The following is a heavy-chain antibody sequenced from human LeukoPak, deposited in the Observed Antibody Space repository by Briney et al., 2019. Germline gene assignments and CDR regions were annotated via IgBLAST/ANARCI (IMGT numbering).Heavy chain of an antibody. J-gene: IGHJ5*02. Sequence: PLETLSLTCPISGGSISTYYWSCLRQPPGTGLEWIGYIYYIGTSNYNPSLKSRVTISLGTSKNQFSLRLSSVTAADTAVYYCARVADNWFDPWGQGTLVTVSS. CDR1: GGSISTYY. V-gene: IGHV4-59*01. CDR3: ARVADNWFDP. CDR2: IYYIGTS.